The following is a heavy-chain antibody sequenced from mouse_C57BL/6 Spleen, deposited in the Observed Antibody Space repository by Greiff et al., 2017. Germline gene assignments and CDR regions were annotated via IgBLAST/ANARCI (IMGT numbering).Heavy chain of an antibody. CDR2: ISYDGSN. V-gene: IGHV3-6*01. D-gene: IGHD2-1*01. Sequence: DVKLQESGPGLVKPSQSLSLTCSVTGFSITSGYYWKWLRQFPGNKLEWMGYISYDGSNNYNPSLKNRITITRDTSKNQFFLKLNSVTTEDTATYYCARGIYGNHWYFDVWGTGTTVTVSS. CDR3: ARGIYGNHWYFDV. J-gene: IGHJ1*03. CDR1: GFSITSGYY.